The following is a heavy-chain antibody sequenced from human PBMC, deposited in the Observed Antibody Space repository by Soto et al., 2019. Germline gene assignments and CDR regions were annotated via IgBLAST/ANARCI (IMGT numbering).Heavy chain of an antibody. CDR1: GFTFSSYT. Sequence: PGGSLRLSCAASGFTFSSYTMNWVRQAPGKGLEWVAFITGGSDYIYYADSVKGRLTISRDDANNSLFLQMSSLRAEDTAVYYCTREHVVTIFRRGQRGSFDNWSQGTLVTVSS. V-gene: IGHV3-21*01. CDR3: TREHVVTIFRRGQRGSFDN. D-gene: IGHD3-9*01. CDR2: ITGGSDYI. J-gene: IGHJ4*02.